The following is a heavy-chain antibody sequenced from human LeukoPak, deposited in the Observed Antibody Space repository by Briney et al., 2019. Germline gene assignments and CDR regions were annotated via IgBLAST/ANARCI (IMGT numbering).Heavy chain of an antibody. CDR2: MNPNSGNT. D-gene: IGHD3-3*01. V-gene: IGHV1-8*01. CDR3: ARVTRRIFGVVIYYMDV. J-gene: IGHJ6*03. CDR1: GYTFTSYD. Sequence: VQVSCKASGYTFTSYDINWVRQATGQGLEWMGWMNPNSGNTSYAQKFQGRVTMTRNTSISTAYMELSSLRSEDTAVYYCARVTRRIFGVVIYYMDVWGKGTTVTVSS.